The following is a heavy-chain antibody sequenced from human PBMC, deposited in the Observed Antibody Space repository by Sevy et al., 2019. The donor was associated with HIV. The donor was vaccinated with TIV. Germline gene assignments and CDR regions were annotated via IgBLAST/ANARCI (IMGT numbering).Heavy chain of an antibody. Sequence: GGSLRLSCAASGFTFSSYSMNWVRQAPGKGLEWVSSISSSSSYIYYADSVKGRFTISRDNAKNSLYLQMNSLRAEDTAVYYCVRTVDGYNAFDIWGQGTMVTVSS. J-gene: IGHJ3*02. V-gene: IGHV3-21*01. CDR2: ISSSSSYI. D-gene: IGHD5-12*01. CDR1: GFTFSSYS. CDR3: VRTVDGYNAFDI.